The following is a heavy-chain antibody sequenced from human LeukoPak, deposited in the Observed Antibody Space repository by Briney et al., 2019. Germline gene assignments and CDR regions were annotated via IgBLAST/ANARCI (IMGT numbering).Heavy chain of an antibody. J-gene: IGHJ3*02. D-gene: IGHD4-23*01. V-gene: IGHV4-34*01. CDR2: INHSGST. CDR1: GFTFSSYS. Sequence: GSLRLSCAASGFTFSSYSMNWVRQPPGKGLEWIGEINHSGSTNYNPSLKSRVTISVDTSKNQFSLKLSSVTAADTAVYYCASKTTVVTPQNAFDIWGQGTMVTVSS. CDR3: ASKTTVVTPQNAFDI.